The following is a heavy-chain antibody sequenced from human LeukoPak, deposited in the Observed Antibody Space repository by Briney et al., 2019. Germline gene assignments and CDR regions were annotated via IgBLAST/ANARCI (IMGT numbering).Heavy chain of an antibody. CDR2: ISWNSGSL. D-gene: IGHD1-26*01. J-gene: IGHJ4*02. CDR1: GFTFDDYA. V-gene: IGHV3-9*01. CDR3: AKDSGPSGSYPTPFDY. Sequence: GGSLRLSCAASGFTFDDYAMHWVRQAPGKGLEWVSGISWNSGSLGYADSVKGRFTISRDNAKNSLYLQMNSLRAEDTALYYCAKDSGPSGSYPTPFDYWGQGTLVTVSS.